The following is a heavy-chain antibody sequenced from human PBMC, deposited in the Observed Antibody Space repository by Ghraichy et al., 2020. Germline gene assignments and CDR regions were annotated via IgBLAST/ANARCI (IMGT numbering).Heavy chain of an antibody. J-gene: IGHJ4*02. D-gene: IGHD3-22*01. Sequence: SVKVSCKASGFTFTSSAVQWVRQARGQRLEWIGWIVVGSGNTNYAQKFQERVTITRDMSTSTAYMELSSLRSEDTAVYYCAADSAIDSSVSAFDYWGQGTLVTVSS. CDR2: IVVGSGNT. CDR1: GFTFTSSA. V-gene: IGHV1-58*01. CDR3: AADSAIDSSVSAFDY.